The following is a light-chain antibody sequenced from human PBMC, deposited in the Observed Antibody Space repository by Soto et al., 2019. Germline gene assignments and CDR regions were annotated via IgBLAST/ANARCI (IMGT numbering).Light chain of an antibody. V-gene: IGKV3-20*01. CDR1: QSVSSSY. Sequence: EIVLTQSPATLSLSPGERATLSCRASQSVSSSYLAWYQQKPGQAHRLLMYGASSRATGIPDRLSGSGSGTDFTLTIRRLEPEDFAVYYCKQYGSSPITFGQGTRLEIK. CDR2: GAS. CDR3: KQYGSSPIT. J-gene: IGKJ5*01.